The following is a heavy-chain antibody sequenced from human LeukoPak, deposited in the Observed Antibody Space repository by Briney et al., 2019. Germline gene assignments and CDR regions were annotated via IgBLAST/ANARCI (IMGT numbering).Heavy chain of an antibody. J-gene: IGHJ4*02. CDR3: AHLAAAAAYYFDY. CDR1: GFTFSEYY. Sequence: GGSLRLSCAASGFTFSEYYMSWIRQAPGRGLEWVSYISSSGSTIYYADSVKGRFTISRDNAKNSLYLQMHSLRAEDTAVYYCAHLAAAAAYYFDYWGQGTLVTVSS. D-gene: IGHD6-13*01. V-gene: IGHV3-11*01. CDR2: ISSSGSTI.